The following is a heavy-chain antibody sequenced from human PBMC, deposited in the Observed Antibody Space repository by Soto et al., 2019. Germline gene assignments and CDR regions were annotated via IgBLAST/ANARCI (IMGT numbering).Heavy chain of an antibody. Sequence: QVQLQESGPGLVKPSQTLSLTCTVSGGSISSGYYYWSWIRQPPGKGLEWIGYIYYSGSTYYNPFLKSRVTLSVDTSKNQFSLKLSSVTAADTAVYYCAREMATISLDYWGQGTLVTVSS. CDR2: IYYSGST. CDR3: AREMATISLDY. V-gene: IGHV4-30-4*01. J-gene: IGHJ4*02. D-gene: IGHD5-12*01. CDR1: GGSISSGYYY.